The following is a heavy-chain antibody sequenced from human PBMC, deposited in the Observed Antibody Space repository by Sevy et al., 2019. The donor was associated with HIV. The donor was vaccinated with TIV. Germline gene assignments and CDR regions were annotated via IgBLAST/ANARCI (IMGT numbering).Heavy chain of an antibody. Sequence: ASVKVSCKASGHTFTAYYMHWVRQAPGQGLEWIGWINTNSGATKYAQKFQDRVTMTSDTSISTVYMVLSRLRSDDRAVYFCARSGYYYGFDYWGHGTLVTVSS. CDR2: INTNSGAT. CDR1: GHTFTAYY. J-gene: IGHJ4*01. CDR3: ARSGYYYGFDY. V-gene: IGHV1-2*02. D-gene: IGHD3-22*01.